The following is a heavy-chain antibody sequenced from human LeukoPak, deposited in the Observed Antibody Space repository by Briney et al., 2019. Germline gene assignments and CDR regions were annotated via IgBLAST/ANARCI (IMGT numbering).Heavy chain of an antibody. D-gene: IGHD6-13*01. J-gene: IGHJ6*03. CDR2: IIPIFGTA. V-gene: IGHV1-69*06. Sequence: SVKVSCKASGGTFSSYAISWVRQAPGQGLEWMGGIIPIFGTANYAQKFQGRVTITADKSTSTAYMELSSLRSEDTAVYYCARGDRYSSSWYGDHYYMDVWGKGTTVTVSS. CDR3: ARGDRYSSSWYGDHYYMDV. CDR1: GGTFSSYA.